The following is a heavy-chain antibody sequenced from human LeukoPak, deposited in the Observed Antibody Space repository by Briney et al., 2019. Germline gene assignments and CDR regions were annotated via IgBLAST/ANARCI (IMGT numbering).Heavy chain of an antibody. CDR3: AREGILTGSPPDY. Sequence: SETLSLTCAVSGGSISSSNWWSWVRQPPGKGLEWIGEIYHSGSTNYNPSLKSRVTISVDKSKNQFSLKLSSVTAVDTAVYYCAREGILTGSPPDYWGQGTLVTVSS. J-gene: IGHJ4*02. CDR1: GGSISSSNW. V-gene: IGHV4-4*02. CDR2: IYHSGST. D-gene: IGHD3-9*01.